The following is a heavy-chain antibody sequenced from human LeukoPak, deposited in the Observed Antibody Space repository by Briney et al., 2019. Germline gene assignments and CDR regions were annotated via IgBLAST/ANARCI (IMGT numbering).Heavy chain of an antibody. CDR1: GYSISSGYY. J-gene: IGHJ4*02. Sequence: SETLSLTCTVSGYSISSGYYWSWIRQPPGKGLEWIGEIIHSGSPNYNPSLKSRVTMSIDTSKNQFSLNLSSVTAADTAVYYCARHELAAAGIVDYWGQGTLVTVSS. CDR2: IIHSGSP. D-gene: IGHD6-13*01. CDR3: ARHELAAAGIVDY. V-gene: IGHV4-34*12.